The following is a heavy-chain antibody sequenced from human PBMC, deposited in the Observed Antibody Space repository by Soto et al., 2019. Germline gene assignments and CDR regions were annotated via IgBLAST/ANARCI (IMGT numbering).Heavy chain of an antibody. J-gene: IGHJ4*02. Sequence: SETLSLTSTVSGACISSGDYYWSWIRQPPGKGLEWIGYIYYSGSTSYNPSLKSRVSISVDTSKNQFSLKLSSVTAADTAVYFCARETTIGLFDCWGQGTLVTVSS. CDR1: GACISSGDYY. D-gene: IGHD1-1*01. V-gene: IGHV4-30-4*01. CDR3: ARETTIGLFDC. CDR2: IYYSGST.